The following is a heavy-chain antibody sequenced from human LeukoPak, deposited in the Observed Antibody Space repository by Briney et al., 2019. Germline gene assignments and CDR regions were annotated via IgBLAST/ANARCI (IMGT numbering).Heavy chain of an antibody. V-gene: IGHV3-74*01. CDR1: GFTFSSYW. CDR2: IKSDESST. Sequence: GESPRLSCAASGFTFSSYWMHWVCHTRGKGLVWVSGIKSDESSTSYADSVKGRFTISRDNAKNTLYLQMNSLRAEDTAVYYCARDLPQQLVKWGQGTLVTVSS. CDR3: ARDLPQQLVK. J-gene: IGHJ4*02. D-gene: IGHD6-13*01.